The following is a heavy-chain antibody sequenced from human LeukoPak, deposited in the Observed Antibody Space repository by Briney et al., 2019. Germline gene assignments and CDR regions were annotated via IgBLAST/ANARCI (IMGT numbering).Heavy chain of an antibody. V-gene: IGHV3-23*01. J-gene: IGHJ4*02. CDR3: TIATTDIDY. D-gene: IGHD4-17*01. CDR1: GFTFSSYA. CDR2: IGGSGVRT. Sequence: PGGSLRLSCAASGFTFSSYAMSWVRQAPGKGLEWVSVIGGSGVRTHYADSVKGRFTISRDNSKNTLYLQMKSLRAEDTAVYYCTIATTDIDYWGQGTLVTVSS.